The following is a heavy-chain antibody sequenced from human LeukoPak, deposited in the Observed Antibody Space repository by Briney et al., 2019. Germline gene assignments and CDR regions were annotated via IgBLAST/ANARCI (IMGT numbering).Heavy chain of an antibody. CDR3: ASSTVAGSHYFDF. D-gene: IGHD6-19*01. Sequence: SETLSLTCTVSTGSISNYYWSWIRQPPGKGLEWIGYIHYNGSTNYNPSLKSRLTISVDKSKSQFSLNLSSVNAADTAVYYCASSTVAGSHYFDFWGHGTLVTVSS. V-gene: IGHV4-59*12. J-gene: IGHJ4*01. CDR2: IHYNGST. CDR1: TGSISNYY.